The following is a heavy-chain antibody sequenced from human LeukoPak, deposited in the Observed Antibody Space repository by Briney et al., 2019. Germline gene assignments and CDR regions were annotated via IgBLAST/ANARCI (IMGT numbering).Heavy chain of an antibody. CDR3: ARELGGSYSYYYYYMDV. Sequence: SETLSLTCAVYGGSFSGYYWSWIRQPPGKGLEWIGEINHSGSTNYNPSLKSRATISVDTSKNQFSLKLSSVTAADTAVYYCARELGGSYSYYYYYMDVWGKGTTVTISS. V-gene: IGHV4-34*01. D-gene: IGHD1-26*01. CDR2: INHSGST. CDR1: GGSFSGYY. J-gene: IGHJ6*03.